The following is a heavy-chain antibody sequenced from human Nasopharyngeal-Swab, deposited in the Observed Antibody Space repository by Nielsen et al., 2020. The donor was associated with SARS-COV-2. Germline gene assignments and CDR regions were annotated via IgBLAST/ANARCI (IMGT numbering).Heavy chain of an antibody. CDR3: ARGYRSWSFPSSYYYYYMDV. V-gene: IGHV4-34*01. Sequence: ESLKISCAVYGGSFSDNYWNWVRQSPGKGLEWIGEISHSGATNYKSSLKSRVIMSVDTSKNQFSLKLSSVTAADTAVYYCARGYRSWSFPSSYYYYYMDVWGQGTTVTVSS. D-gene: IGHD6-6*01. CDR1: GGSFSDNY. CDR2: ISHSGAT. J-gene: IGHJ6*03.